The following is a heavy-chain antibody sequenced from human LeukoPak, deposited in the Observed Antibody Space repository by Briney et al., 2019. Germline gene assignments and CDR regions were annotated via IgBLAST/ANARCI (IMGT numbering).Heavy chain of an antibody. J-gene: IGHJ4*02. CDR1: GITFTDYW. CDR2: IVQDGSYA. Sequence: PGGSLKLSCAASGITFTDYWMHWFRQAPGKGLVWVSHIVQDGSYATYADSVKGRFTISRDNAKNTLYLQMNSLRAEDTAVYYCATDDYRGLGYWGQGTLVTVSS. V-gene: IGHV3-74*01. CDR3: ATDDYRGLGY. D-gene: IGHD4-11*01.